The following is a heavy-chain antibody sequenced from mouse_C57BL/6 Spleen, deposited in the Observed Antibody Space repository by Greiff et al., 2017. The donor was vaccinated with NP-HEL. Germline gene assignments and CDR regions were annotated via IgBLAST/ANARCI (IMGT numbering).Heavy chain of an antibody. CDR1: GYTFTSYW. CDR3: ARALYYGSSHAMDY. J-gene: IGHJ4*01. D-gene: IGHD1-1*01. CDR2: IDPSDSET. V-gene: IGHV1-52*01. Sequence: QVQLQQSGAELVRPGSSVKLSCKASGYTFTSYWMHWVKQRPIQGLEWIGNIDPSDSETHYNQKFKDKATLTVDKSSSTAYMQLSSLTSEDSAVYYCARALYYGSSHAMDYWGQGTSVTVSS.